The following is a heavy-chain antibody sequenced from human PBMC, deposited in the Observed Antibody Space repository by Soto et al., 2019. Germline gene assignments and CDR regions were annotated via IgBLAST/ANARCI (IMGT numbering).Heavy chain of an antibody. V-gene: IGHV3-48*02. CDR2: ISSSSSTI. Sequence: EVQLVESGGGLVQPGGSLRLSCAASEFTFSSSSMNWVRQAPGKGLEWVSYISSSSSTIYYADSVKGRFTISRDNAKNSLYLQMKSLRDEDTAVYYCAREPYTDLVGAPLPSLFDYWGQGTLVTVSS. CDR1: EFTFSSSS. CDR3: AREPYTDLVGAPLPSLFDY. J-gene: IGHJ4*02. D-gene: IGHD1-26*01.